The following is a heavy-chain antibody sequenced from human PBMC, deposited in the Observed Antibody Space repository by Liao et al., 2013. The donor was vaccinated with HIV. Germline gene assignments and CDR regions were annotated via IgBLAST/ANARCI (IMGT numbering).Heavy chain of an antibody. V-gene: IGHV4-4*07. CDR3: ARGISGETRGYHYYYMDV. D-gene: IGHD7-27*01. Sequence: QVLLQESGPGLVRPSETLSLTCTVSGGSISAYSWSWIRQPAGKGLEWIGRIYGSGSTNYNPSLKSRVTISIDTSKNQFSLRLSSVTAADTAVYYCARGISGETRGYHYYYMDVWGKGTTVTVSS. J-gene: IGHJ6*03. CDR2: IYGSGST. CDR1: GGSISAYS.